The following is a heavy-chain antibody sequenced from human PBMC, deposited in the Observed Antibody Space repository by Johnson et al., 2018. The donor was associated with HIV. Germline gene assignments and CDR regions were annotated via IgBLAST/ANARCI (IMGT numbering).Heavy chain of an antibody. D-gene: IGHD3-22*01. J-gene: IGHJ3*02. V-gene: IGHV3-20*04. CDR2: INWNGGST. Sequence: VQLVESGGGLVQPGRSLRLSCAASGFTFDDYGMSWVRQAPGKGLQWVSGINWNGGSTGYADSVKGRFTISRDNAKNSLYLHMNSLRAEDTALYYCARYSYYYDSSGAFDIWGQGTMVTVSS. CDR1: GFTFDDYG. CDR3: ARYSYYYDSSGAFDI.